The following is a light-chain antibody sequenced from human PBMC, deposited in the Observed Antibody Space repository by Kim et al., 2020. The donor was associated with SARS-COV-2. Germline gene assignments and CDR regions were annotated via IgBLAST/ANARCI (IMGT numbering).Light chain of an antibody. CDR3: QVWDSSSLEV. CDR1: NIGSKS. Sequence: APGKTARITCGGNNIGSKSVHWYQQKPGQAPVLVIYYDSDRPSGIPERFSGSNSGNTATLTISRVEAGDEADYYCQVWDSSSLEVFGGGTKLTVL. J-gene: IGLJ3*02. CDR2: YDS. V-gene: IGLV3-21*04.